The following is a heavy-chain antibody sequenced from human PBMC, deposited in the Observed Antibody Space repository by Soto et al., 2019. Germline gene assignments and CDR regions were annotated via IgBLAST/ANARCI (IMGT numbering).Heavy chain of an antibody. D-gene: IGHD5-12*01. CDR2: ISGSGGST. Sequence: PGGSLRLSCAASGFTFSSYAMSWVRQAPGKGLEWVSAISGSGGSTYYADSVKGRFTISRDNSKNTLYLQMNSLRAEDTAVYYCAKDVPHCSGYDYPDFDYWGQGTLVTVSS. J-gene: IGHJ4*02. CDR1: GFTFSSYA. CDR3: AKDVPHCSGYDYPDFDY. V-gene: IGHV3-23*01.